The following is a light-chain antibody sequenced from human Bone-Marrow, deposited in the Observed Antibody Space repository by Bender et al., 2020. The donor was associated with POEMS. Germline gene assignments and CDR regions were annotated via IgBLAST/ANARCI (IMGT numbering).Light chain of an antibody. CDR2: GNT. Sequence: QSVLTQPPSVSGAPGQRVTISCTGSSSNIGAGFHVNWYRQVPGKAPKLVIYGNTHRPSGVPDRFSGSKSGTSASLAITGLQAEDEADYYCQSYDSSLSAVIFGGGTKLTVL. CDR1: SSNIGAGFH. CDR3: QSYDSSLSAVI. V-gene: IGLV1-40*01. J-gene: IGLJ2*01.